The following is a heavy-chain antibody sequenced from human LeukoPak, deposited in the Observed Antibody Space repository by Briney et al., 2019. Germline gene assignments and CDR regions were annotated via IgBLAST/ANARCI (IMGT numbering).Heavy chain of an antibody. CDR3: ARLSRGAAAGFDC. V-gene: IGHV4-59*01. CDR1: DGSISSYS. J-gene: IGHJ4*02. D-gene: IGHD6-13*01. CDR2: IYYSGST. Sequence: SETLSLTCTVSDGSISSYSWSWIRQPPGKGLEWIGYIYYSGSTNFNPSLKSRVSISVDTSKNQFSLNLTSVTAADTAFYYCARLSRGAAAGFDCWGPGTLVTVSS.